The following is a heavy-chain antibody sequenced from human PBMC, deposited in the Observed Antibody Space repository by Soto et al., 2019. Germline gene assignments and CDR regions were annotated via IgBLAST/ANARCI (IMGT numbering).Heavy chain of an antibody. CDR3: ARASYDFWSGPPYYFDD. V-gene: IGHV4-31*03. Sequence: SETLSLTCTVSGGSISSGGYYWSWIRQHPGKGLEWIGYIYYSGSTYYNPSLKSRVTISVDTSKNQFSLKLSSVTAADTAVYYCARASYDFWSGPPYYFDDWGQGTLVTVSS. D-gene: IGHD3-3*01. CDR2: IYYSGST. J-gene: IGHJ4*02. CDR1: GGSISSGGYY.